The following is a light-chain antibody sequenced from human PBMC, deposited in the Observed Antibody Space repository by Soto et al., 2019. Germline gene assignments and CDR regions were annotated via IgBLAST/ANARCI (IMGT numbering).Light chain of an antibody. J-gene: IGLJ2*01. CDR2: DNN. Sequence: QSALTQPPSVSAAPGQKVTISCSGSSSNIGNNYVYWYQQLPGTAPKLLIYDNNKRPSGIPDRFSGSKSGTSATLGITGLQSGDEADYYCGTWDSSLSAGGVFGGGTKLTVL. V-gene: IGLV1-51*01. CDR1: SSNIGNNY. CDR3: GTWDSSLSAGGV.